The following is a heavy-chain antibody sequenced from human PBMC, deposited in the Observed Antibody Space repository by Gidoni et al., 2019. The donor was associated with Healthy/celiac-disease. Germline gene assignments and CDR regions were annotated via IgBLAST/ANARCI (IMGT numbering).Heavy chain of an antibody. J-gene: IGHJ4*02. CDR1: TSGYY. CDR2: LYHSGRT. V-gene: IGHV4-38-2*01. D-gene: IGHD3-22*01. CDR3: ARAYYYDSSGYYYYFDY. Sequence: TSGYYWGWIRQPPGKGLEWIGSLYHSGRTYYNPSLKSRVTISVDTSKNQFSLKLSSVTAADTAVDYCARAYYYDSSGYYYYFDYGGQGTLVTVSS.